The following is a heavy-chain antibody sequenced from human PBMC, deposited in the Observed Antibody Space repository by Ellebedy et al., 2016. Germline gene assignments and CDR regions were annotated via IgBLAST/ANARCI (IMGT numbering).Heavy chain of an antibody. J-gene: IGHJ6*03. CDR1: GYSISSGFY. D-gene: IGHD2-21*01. Sequence: SETLSLXXTVSGYSISSGFYWGWIRQPPGKELEWIGSIYNSGSTYYNPSLKSRVTISVDTSKNQFSLKLSSVTAADTAVYYCARGNRVYCGGDCYSRLRYYYYYYMDVWGKGTTVTVSS. V-gene: IGHV4-38-2*02. CDR3: ARGNRVYCGGDCYSRLRYYYYYYMDV. CDR2: IYNSGST.